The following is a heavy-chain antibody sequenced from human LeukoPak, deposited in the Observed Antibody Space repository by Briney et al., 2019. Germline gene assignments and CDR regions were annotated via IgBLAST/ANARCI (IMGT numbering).Heavy chain of an antibody. CDR2: ISNSSSYI. D-gene: IGHD3-3*01. CDR3: ARGGVVTVATDY. CDR1: GFTFSSYS. Sequence: PGGSLRLSCAASGFTFSSYSMNWVRQAPGKGLEWVSSISNSSSYIYYADSVKGRFTIARDNAKNSLYLQMNSLRAEDTAVYYCARGGVVTVATDYWGQGTLVTVSS. V-gene: IGHV3-21*01. J-gene: IGHJ4*02.